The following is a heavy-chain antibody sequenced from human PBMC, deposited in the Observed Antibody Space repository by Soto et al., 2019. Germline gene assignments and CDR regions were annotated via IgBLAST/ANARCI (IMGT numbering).Heavy chain of an antibody. D-gene: IGHD2-15*01. J-gene: IGHJ6*02. CDR3: ASHFTGVLVLGASPPGGDNYGWDV. V-gene: IGHV1-69*02. Sequence: QVQLVQSGAEVKKPGSSVKVSCKASGGTFSRYTISWVRQAPGQGLEWMGRIIPILDIPNYAQNFQGRVTITADNSTSTAYMELRSLRSDDTAVYYCASHFTGVLVLGASPPGGDNYGWDVWGQGTTVTVSS. CDR2: IIPILDIP. CDR1: GGTFSRYT.